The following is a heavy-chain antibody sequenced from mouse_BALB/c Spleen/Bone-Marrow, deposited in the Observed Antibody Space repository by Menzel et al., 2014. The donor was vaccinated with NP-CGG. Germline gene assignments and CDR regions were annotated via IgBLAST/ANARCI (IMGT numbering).Heavy chain of an antibody. D-gene: IGHD2-10*02. J-gene: IGHJ3*01. V-gene: IGHV1-9*01. CDR2: ILPGSNNT. CDR3: ARSQYGNLHPFAY. Sequence: VQLQQSGAELMKPGASVKISCKATGYTFSGYWIEWVKQRPGHGLEWIGGILPGSNNTIYNENFKGKATFTADTSSNTAYMQLSSLTSEDSAVYYCARSQYGNLHPFAYWGQGTLVAVSA. CDR1: GYTFSGYW.